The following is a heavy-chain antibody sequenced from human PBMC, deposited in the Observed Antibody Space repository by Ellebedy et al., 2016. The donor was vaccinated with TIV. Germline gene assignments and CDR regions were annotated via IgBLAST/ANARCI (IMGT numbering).Heavy chain of an antibody. CDR2: MNPNSGST. CDR1: GYIFTTYD. Sequence: AASVKVSCKASGYIFTTYDLTWVRQASGQGLEWMGWMNPNSGSTGYAQKFQGRVSITRNTSISTAYMELSSLRYEDTAVYYCARATVTGYDLMDWGQGTLVTVSS. D-gene: IGHD3-9*01. CDR3: ARATVTGYDLMD. J-gene: IGHJ4*02. V-gene: IGHV1-8*03.